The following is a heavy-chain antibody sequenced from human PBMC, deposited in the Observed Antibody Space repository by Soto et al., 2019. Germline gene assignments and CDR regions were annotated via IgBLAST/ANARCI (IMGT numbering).Heavy chain of an antibody. D-gene: IGHD2-2*01. CDR3: ARVETMVIPAATNGFDP. CDR1: GYTFTSYY. V-gene: IGHV1-46*01. Sequence: ASVKVSCKASGYTFTSYYMHWVRQAPGQGLEWMGIINPSGGSTSYAQKFQGRVTMTRDTSTSTVYMELSSLRSEDTAVYYCARVETMVIPAATNGFDPWGQGTLVTVSS. CDR2: INPSGGST. J-gene: IGHJ5*02.